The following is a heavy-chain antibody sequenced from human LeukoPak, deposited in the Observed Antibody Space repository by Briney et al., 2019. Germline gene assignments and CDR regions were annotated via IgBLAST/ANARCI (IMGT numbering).Heavy chain of an antibody. J-gene: IGHJ4*02. CDR1: GGSISSYY. V-gene: IGHV4-38-2*02. CDR3: ARGRGNSYGFDY. D-gene: IGHD5-18*01. CDR2: IYHSGST. Sequence: SETLSLTCTVSGGSISSYYWSWIRQPPGKGLEWIGSIYHSGSTYYNPSLKSRVTISVDTSKNQFSLKLSSVTAADTAVYYCARGRGNSYGFDYWGQGTLVTVSS.